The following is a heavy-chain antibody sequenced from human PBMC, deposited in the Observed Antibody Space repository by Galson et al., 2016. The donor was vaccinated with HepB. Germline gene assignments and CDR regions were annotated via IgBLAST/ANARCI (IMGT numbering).Heavy chain of an antibody. CDR1: GYTFTSYY. Sequence: SVKVSCKASGYTFTSYYMHWVRQAPGQGLEWMGWINPNNGGTKYAQQFQGWVTMTRDRSTSTAYMELSRLKSDDTAVYYCARGGSTYYDYYYFAMDVWGQGATVTVSS. V-gene: IGHV1-2*04. J-gene: IGHJ6*02. D-gene: IGHD2/OR15-2a*01. CDR3: ARGGSTYYDYYYFAMDV. CDR2: INPNNGGT.